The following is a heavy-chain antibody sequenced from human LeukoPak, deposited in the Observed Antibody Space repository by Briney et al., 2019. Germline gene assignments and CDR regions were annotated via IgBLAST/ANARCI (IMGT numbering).Heavy chain of an antibody. CDR2: IRSSSTTI. CDR1: GFTFSSYS. D-gene: IGHD2-21*01. V-gene: IGHV3-48*01. CDR3: AREARGGGGDLYYFDN. J-gene: IGHJ4*02. Sequence: GGSLRLSCAASGFTFSSYSMNWVRQAPGKGLEWVSNIRSSSTTIYYADSVKGRFTISRDNAKNSLYLQMDSLRAEDMAVYYCAREARGGGGDLYYFDNWGQGILVTVSS.